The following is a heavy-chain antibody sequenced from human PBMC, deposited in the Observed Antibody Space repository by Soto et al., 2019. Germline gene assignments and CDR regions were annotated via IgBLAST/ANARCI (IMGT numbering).Heavy chain of an antibody. J-gene: IGHJ4*02. D-gene: IGHD6-19*01. Sequence: QVQLVQSGAEVKKPGSSVKVSCKASGGTFSSLGISWVRQATGQGLEWMGRIIPILTIPNYAQKFQGRVTITADKLTNTAYMELTSLRSEDTAVYYCASVAVAAPDDYWGQGTLVNVSS. CDR3: ASVAVAAPDDY. V-gene: IGHV1-69*02. CDR1: GGTFSSLG. CDR2: IIPILTIP.